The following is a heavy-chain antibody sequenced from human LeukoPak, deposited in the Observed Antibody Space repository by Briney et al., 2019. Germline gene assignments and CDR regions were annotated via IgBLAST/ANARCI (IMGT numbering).Heavy chain of an antibody. J-gene: IGHJ4*02. CDR3: ARDRDYGDYYLRAWDY. CDR2: ISGSGAST. Sequence: GGSLRLSCAASGFTFSSYAMGWVRQAPGKGLEWVSAISGSGASTYYADSVKVRFTISRDNSKNTLYLQMNSLRAEDTAVYYCARDRDYGDYYLRAWDYWGQGTLVTVSS. V-gene: IGHV3-23*01. D-gene: IGHD4-17*01. CDR1: GFTFSSYA.